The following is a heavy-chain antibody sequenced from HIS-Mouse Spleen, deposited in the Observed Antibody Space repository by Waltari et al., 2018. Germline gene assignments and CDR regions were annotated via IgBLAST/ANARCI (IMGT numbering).Heavy chain of an antibody. Sequence: QLQLQESCPGLVKPSETLSLTCTVSGGSSSSSSYYWGWIRQPPGKGLEWIGSIYYSGSTYYNPSLKSRVTISVDTSKNQFSLKLSSVTAADTAVYYCAREIPYSSSWYDWYFDLWGRGTLVTVSS. V-gene: IGHV4-39*07. D-gene: IGHD6-13*01. CDR3: AREIPYSSSWYDWYFDL. CDR2: IYYSGST. CDR1: GGSSSSSSYY. J-gene: IGHJ2*01.